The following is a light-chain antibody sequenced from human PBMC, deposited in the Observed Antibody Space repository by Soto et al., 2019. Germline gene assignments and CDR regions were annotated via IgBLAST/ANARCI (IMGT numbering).Light chain of an antibody. CDR1: SSDVGKYNL. J-gene: IGLJ2*01. V-gene: IGLV2-23*02. CDR2: DVT. CDR3: CSYAGSSNVI. Sequence: QSALTQPASVSGSPGQSITISCTGTSSDVGKYNLVSWYQQRPGKVPKLMIYDVTKRPSGVSIRFSGSQSGNTASLAISGLQAEDEADYYCCSYAGSSNVIFGGGTKLTVL.